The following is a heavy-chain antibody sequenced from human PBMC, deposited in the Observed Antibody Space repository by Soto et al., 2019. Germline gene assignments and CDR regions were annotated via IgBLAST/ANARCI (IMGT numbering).Heavy chain of an antibody. CDR3: ATERDGYNYGY. CDR2: INPSGGST. J-gene: IGHJ4*02. V-gene: IGHV1-46*03. CDR1: GYTFTSYY. D-gene: IGHD5-12*01. Sequence: ASVKVSCKASGYTFTSYYMHWVRQAPGQGLEWMGIINPSGGSTSYAQKFQGRATMTRDTSTSTVYMELSSLRSEDTAVYYCATERDGYNYGYWGQGTLVTVSS.